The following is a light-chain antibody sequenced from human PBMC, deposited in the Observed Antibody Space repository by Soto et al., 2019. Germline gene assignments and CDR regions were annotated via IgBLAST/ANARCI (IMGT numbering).Light chain of an antibody. CDR2: DAS. V-gene: IGKV3-11*01. J-gene: IGKJ4*01. CDR1: QSVSSY. CDR3: QQRSNWIT. Sequence: IVLTQSPATLSLSPGERATLSCRARQSVSSYLAWYQQKPDQAPRLLIYDASNRATGIPARFSGSGSGTDFTLTISSLEPEDFAVYYCQQRSNWITFGGGTKVEIK.